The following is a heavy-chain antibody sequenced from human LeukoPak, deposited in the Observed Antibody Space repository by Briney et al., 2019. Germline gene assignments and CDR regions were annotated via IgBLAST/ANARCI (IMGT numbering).Heavy chain of an antibody. J-gene: IGHJ4*02. CDR3: ARDANWNPPYYFDY. CDR1: GYTFTDYY. V-gene: IGHV1-46*01. CDR2: INPSDGGT. D-gene: IGHD1-20*01. Sequence: ASVKVSCKAAGYTFTDYYMHWVRQAPGQGLEWMGLINPSDGGTTYSKKFQGRVTMTRDTYTSTVYMELSSLRSEDTAVFYCARDANWNPPYYFDYWGQGTLVTVSS.